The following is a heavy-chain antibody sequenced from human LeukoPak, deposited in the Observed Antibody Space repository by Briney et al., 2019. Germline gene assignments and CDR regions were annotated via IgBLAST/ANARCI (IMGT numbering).Heavy chain of an antibody. CDR1: GYSFTTYS. D-gene: IGHD3-10*01. J-gene: IGHJ4*02. CDR3: ARRGGSGGSFDY. V-gene: IGHV5-51*01. CDR2: IYPGDSET. Sequence: GESLQISCKGSGYSFTTYSIGWVRQMPGKGLEWMGIIYPGDSETKYSPSFQGQVTISADTSISTAYLQWSSLKASDTAMYYCARRGGSGGSFDYWGQGTLVTVSS.